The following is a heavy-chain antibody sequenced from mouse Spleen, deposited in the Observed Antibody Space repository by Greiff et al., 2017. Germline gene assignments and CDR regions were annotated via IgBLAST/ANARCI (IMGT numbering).Heavy chain of an antibody. V-gene: IGHV1-4*01. CDR1: GYTFTSYT. J-gene: IGHJ4*01. D-gene: IGHD2-4*01. CDR3: ARNDYDGAMDY. Sequence: QVQLQQSGAELARPGASVKMSCKASGYTFTSYTMHWVKQRPGQGLEWIGYINPSSGYTKYNQKFKDKATLTADKSSSTAYMQLSSLTSEDSAVYYCARNDYDGAMDYWGQGTSVTVSS. CDR2: INPSSGYT.